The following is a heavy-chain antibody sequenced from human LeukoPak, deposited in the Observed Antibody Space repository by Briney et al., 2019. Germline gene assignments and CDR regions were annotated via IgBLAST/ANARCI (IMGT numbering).Heavy chain of an antibody. CDR1: GYTFTGYY. J-gene: IGHJ4*02. D-gene: IGHD2-15*01. CDR2: INPNSGGT. V-gene: IGHV1-2*06. Sequence: ASVKVSCTASGYTFTGYYMHWVRHAPGQGLEWMGRINPNSGGTNYAQKSQGRVTMTRDTSTSTAYMGLSRLRSDDTAVYYCGRGEGYCRGGSCYIFDYWGQGTLVTVSS. CDR3: GRGEGYCRGGSCYIFDY.